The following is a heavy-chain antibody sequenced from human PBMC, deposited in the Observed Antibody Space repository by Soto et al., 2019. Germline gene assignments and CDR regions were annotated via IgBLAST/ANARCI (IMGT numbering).Heavy chain of an antibody. Sequence: ILSLTCTVSGGSINSGGYSWTWIRQPPGKSLERIGFIYHTGTTYYNPSLKSRVTISVDRSKNQFSLKLNSVTAAETVVYYCARQGGARGVLRPWGQGTLVTAPQ. CDR1: GGSINSGGYS. V-gene: IGHV4-30-2*01. CDR3: ARQGGARGVLRP. CDR2: IYHTGTT. D-gene: IGHD3-10*01. J-gene: IGHJ5*02.